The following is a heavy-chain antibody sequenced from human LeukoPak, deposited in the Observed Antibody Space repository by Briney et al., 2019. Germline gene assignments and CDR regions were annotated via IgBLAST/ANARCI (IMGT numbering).Heavy chain of an antibody. J-gene: IGHJ4*02. Sequence: PGGSLRLSCAASGFTFSSYAMSWVRQAPGKGLEWVSAISFSGTTYYADSVKGRFAISRDNSKDTLYLQMNSLRAEDTAVYYCARNENSGWGYFDYWGQGTLVTVSS. V-gene: IGHV3-23*01. CDR2: ISFSGTT. CDR1: GFTFSSYA. CDR3: ARNENSGWGYFDY. D-gene: IGHD5-12*01.